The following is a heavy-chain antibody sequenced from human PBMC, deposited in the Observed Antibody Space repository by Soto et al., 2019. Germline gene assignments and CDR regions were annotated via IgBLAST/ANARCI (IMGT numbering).Heavy chain of an antibody. CDR1: GFTSSAYW. Sequence: GSLRLSCAVSGFTSSAYWMHWVRQVPGKGLTWVSRISDDGSTATYADSVKGRFVISRDNAKNSLYLEMNTLRVDDSGLYYCARGPRVSSTGTGAHWGRGTLVTVSS. V-gene: IGHV3-74*01. D-gene: IGHD1-1*01. J-gene: IGHJ4*02. CDR3: ARGPRVSSTGTGAH. CDR2: ISDDGSTA.